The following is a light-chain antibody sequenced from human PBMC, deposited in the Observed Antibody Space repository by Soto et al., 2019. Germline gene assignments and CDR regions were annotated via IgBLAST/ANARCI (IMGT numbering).Light chain of an antibody. J-gene: IGKJ2*01. CDR2: SAS. CDR3: QQSYSNSYT. Sequence: DIQLTQSPSSLSASVGDRVTITCRASQSMSDSLNWYQQKSGKAPKLLIYSASSLESGVPSRFSGSGSGTDFTLPISSLQPEDFGTYFCQQSYSNSYTFGPGT. CDR1: QSMSDS. V-gene: IGKV1-39*01.